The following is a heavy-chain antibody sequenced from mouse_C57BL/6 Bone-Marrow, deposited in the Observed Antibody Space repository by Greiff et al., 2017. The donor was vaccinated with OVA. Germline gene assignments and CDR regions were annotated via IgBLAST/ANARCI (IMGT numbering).Heavy chain of an antibody. CDR3: ARGKRVWFDY. CDR1: GYSFTGYY. V-gene: IGHV1-42*01. J-gene: IGHJ3*01. CDR2: INPSTGGT. Sequence: VQLQQSGPELVKPGASVTISCKASGYSFTGYYMNWVKQSPEKSLEWIGEINPSTGGTTYNQKFKAKATLTVDKSSSTAYMQLKSLTSEDSAVDYCARGKRVWFDYWGQGTLVTVSA.